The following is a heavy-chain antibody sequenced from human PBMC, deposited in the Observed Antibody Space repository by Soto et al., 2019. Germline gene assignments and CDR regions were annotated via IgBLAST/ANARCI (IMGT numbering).Heavy chain of an antibody. CDR1: GGSISSSSYY. V-gene: IGHV4-39*01. CDR3: ASPYYGSGRRYYYYGMDV. CDR2: IYYSGST. J-gene: IGHJ6*02. D-gene: IGHD3-10*01. Sequence: SETLSLTCTVSGGSISSSSYYWGWIRQPPGKGLEWIGSIYYSGSTYYNPSLKSRVTISVDTSKNQFSLKLSSVTAADTAVYYCASPYYGSGRRYYYYGMDVWGQGTTVTVSS.